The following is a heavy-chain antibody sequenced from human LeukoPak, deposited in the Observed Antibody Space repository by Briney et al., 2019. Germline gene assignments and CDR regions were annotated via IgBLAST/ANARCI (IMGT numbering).Heavy chain of an antibody. Sequence: SETLSLTCAVYGGSFSGYYWSWIRQPPGKGLEWIGEINHSGSTNYNPSLKSRVTISVDTSKNQFSLKLSSVTAADTAVYYCARRGFGYYYGSGSYPSNWFDPWGQGTLVTVSS. CDR3: ARRGFGYYYGSGSYPSNWFDP. D-gene: IGHD3-10*01. V-gene: IGHV4-34*01. CDR2: INHSGST. J-gene: IGHJ5*02. CDR1: GGSFSGYY.